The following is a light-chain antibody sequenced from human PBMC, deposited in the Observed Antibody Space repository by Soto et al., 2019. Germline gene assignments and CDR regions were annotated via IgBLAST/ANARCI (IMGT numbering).Light chain of an antibody. CDR1: SSDVGGYNY. CDR2: DVS. J-gene: IGLJ1*01. V-gene: IGLV2-14*01. Sequence: QSALTQPASVSGSPGQSITISCTGTSSDVGGYNYVSWYQQHPGKAPKLMIYDVSNRPSGVSNRFSGSKSGNTASLTISWLQAEDEAEYYCSSYTSSSTLLYVCGTGTKLTVL. CDR3: SSYTSSSTLLYV.